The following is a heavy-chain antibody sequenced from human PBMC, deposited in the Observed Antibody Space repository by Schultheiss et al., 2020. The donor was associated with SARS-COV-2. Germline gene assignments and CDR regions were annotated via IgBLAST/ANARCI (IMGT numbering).Heavy chain of an antibody. Sequence: ASVKVSCKASGYTFTRYAINWVRQAPGQGLEWMGWINPNSGGTNYAQKFQGWVTMTRDTSISTAYIELSRLRSDDTAVYYCARGAADPGSYYFDYWGQGTLVTVSS. J-gene: IGHJ4*02. V-gene: IGHV1-2*04. D-gene: IGHD6-13*01. CDR3: ARGAADPGSYYFDY. CDR2: INPNSGGT. CDR1: GYTFTRYA.